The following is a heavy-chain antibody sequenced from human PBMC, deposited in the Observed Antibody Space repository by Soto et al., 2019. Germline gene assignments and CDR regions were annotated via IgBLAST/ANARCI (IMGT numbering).Heavy chain of an antibody. CDR3: AREPYRSGIPRCDY. CDR1: GGTFSSYT. V-gene: IGHV1-69*08. CDR2: IIPILGIA. D-gene: IGHD3-10*01. J-gene: IGHJ4*02. Sequence: QVQLVQSGAEVKKPGSSVKVSCKASGGTFSSYTISWVRQAPGQGLEWMGRIIPILGIANYAQKFQGRVTMTADKSTSTAYMELSSMRPEDTAVYYGAREPYRSGIPRCDYWGQGTLVTVSS.